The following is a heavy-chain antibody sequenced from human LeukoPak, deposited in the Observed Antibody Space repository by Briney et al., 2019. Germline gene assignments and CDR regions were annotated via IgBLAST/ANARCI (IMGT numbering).Heavy chain of an antibody. CDR2: VNRDGSET. V-gene: IGHV3-7*03. J-gene: IGHJ6*02. CDR1: GFALSSHW. Sequence: GGSLRLSCAASGFALSSHWMTWVRQVPGRGPEWVANVNRDGSETYYLDSVRGRFTISKDNAKNSLYLQMNSLRAEDTALYHCARNNGMDVWGQGTTVIVSS. CDR3: ARNNGMDV.